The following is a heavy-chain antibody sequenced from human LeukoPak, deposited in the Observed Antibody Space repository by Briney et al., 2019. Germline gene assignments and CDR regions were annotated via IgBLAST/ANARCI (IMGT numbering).Heavy chain of an antibody. CDR2: VNRDGSET. V-gene: IGHV3-7*03. J-gene: IGHJ6*02. CDR1: GFALSSHW. Sequence: GGSLRLSCAASGFALSSHWMTWVRQVPGRGPEWVANVNRDGSETYYLDSVRGRFTISKDNAKNSLYLQMNSLRAEDTALYHCARNNGMDVWGQGTTVIVSS. CDR3: ARNNGMDV.